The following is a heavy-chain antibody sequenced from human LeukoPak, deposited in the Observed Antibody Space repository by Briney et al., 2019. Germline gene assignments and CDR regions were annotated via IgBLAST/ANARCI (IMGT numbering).Heavy chain of an antibody. CDR3: ATADWESFYFDS. J-gene: IGHJ4*02. D-gene: IGHD1-26*01. CDR2: TSYSEGT. CDR1: GGSVSRGGYY. V-gene: IGHV4-31*03. Sequence: SETLSLTCTVSGGSVSRGGYYWNWTRQHPGKGLEWIGFTSYSEGTYYNPSLMSRITISVDRSQNQFSLKMRDVTAADTAVYFCATADWESFYFDSWGQGALVAVSS.